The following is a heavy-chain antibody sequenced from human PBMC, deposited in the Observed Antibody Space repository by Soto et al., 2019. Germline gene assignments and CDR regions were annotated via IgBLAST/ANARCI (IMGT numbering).Heavy chain of an antibody. CDR2: IYHSGST. CDR1: GSSISSGGYS. V-gene: IGHV4-30-2*01. CDR3: ARGRGPYCISTSCYSNWFDP. D-gene: IGHD2-2*01. J-gene: IGHJ5*02. Sequence: SETLSLTCAVSGSSISSGGYSWSWIRQPPGKGLEWIGYIYHSGSTYYNPSLKSRVTISVDRSKNQFSLKLSSVTAADTAVYYCARGRGPYCISTSCYSNWFDPWGQGTLVTVSS.